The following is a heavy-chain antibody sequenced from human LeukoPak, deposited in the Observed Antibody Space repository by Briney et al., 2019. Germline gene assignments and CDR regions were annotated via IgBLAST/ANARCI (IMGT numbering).Heavy chain of an antibody. V-gene: IGHV4-31*03. CDR1: GGSISSGGYY. CDR2: IYYSGST. CDR3: ARDRFGELYPDY. D-gene: IGHD3-10*01. J-gene: IGHJ4*02. Sequence: PSQTLSLTCTVSGGSISSGGYYWSWIRQHPGKGLEWIGYIYYSGSTYYNPSLKSRVTISVDTSKNQFSLKLSSVTAADTAVYYCARDRFGELYPDYWGRGTLVTVSS.